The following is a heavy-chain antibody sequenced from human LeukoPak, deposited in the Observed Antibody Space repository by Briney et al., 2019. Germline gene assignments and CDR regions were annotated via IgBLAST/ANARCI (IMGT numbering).Heavy chain of an antibody. J-gene: IGHJ4*02. Sequence: PGGSLRLSCAASGFTFSSYGMSWVRQAPGKGLEWVSAISGSGGSTYYADSVKGRFTISRDNSKNTLYLQMNSLRAEDTAVYYCAKDPGQWLVPLDYWGQGTLVTVSS. CDR1: GFTFSSYG. CDR3: AKDPGQWLVPLDY. D-gene: IGHD6-19*01. CDR2: ISGSGGST. V-gene: IGHV3-23*01.